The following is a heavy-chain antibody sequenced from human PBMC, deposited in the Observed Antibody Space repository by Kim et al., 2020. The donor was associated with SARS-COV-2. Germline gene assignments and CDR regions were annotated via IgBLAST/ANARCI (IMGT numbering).Heavy chain of an antibody. J-gene: IGHJ6*02. V-gene: IGHV4-34*01. CDR2: INHSGST. CDR1: GGSFSGYY. CDR3: ARNDRGDSGYDLHGMDV. D-gene: IGHD5-12*01. Sequence: SETLSLTCAVYGGSFSGYYWSWIRQPPGKGLEWIGEINHSGSTNYNPSLKSRVTISVDTAKNQFSLKLSSVTAADTAVYYCARNDRGDSGYDLHGMDVWGQGTTVTVSS.